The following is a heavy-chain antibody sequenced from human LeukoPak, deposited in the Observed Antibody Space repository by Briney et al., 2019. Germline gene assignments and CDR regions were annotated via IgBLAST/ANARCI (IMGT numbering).Heavy chain of an antibody. CDR1: GGTFSSYA. D-gene: IGHD3-10*01. V-gene: IGHV1-69*01. J-gene: IGHJ4*02. CDR3: ARNYYGSGSIPAAFDY. CDR2: IIPIFGTA. Sequence: SVKVSCKASGGTFSSYAINWVRQAPGQGLEWMGGIIPIFGTANYAQKFQGRVTITADESTSTAYMELSSLRSEDTAVYYCARNYYGSGSIPAAFDYWGQGTLVTVSS.